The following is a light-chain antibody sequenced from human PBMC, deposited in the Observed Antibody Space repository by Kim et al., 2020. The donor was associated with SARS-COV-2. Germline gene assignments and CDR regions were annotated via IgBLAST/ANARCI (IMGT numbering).Light chain of an antibody. CDR1: ELGDKY. V-gene: IGLV3-1*01. CDR2: QDS. CDR3: QEWDSSPAV. J-gene: IGLJ2*01. Sequence: VAPAQTPTTDGSGDELGDKYACRYQQKPGQAPVLGIKQDSKRPAGIPERFAGSKAGNTATLTTGGTQDMDEADDDCQEWDSSPAVLGGGTQLTV.